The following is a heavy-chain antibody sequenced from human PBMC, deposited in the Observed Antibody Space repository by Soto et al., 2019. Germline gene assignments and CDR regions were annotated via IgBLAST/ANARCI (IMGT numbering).Heavy chain of an antibody. CDR3: ARQISGSTGFDY. Sequence: SETLSLTCTVSSGSISSSNWWTWVRQPPGKGLEWIGEIYHIGTTNSNPSLKGRVSMSVDKSKNQFSLNLISVTAADTAVYYCARQISGSTGFDYWGQGTLVTVSS. CDR2: IYHIGTT. D-gene: IGHD2-2*01. V-gene: IGHV4-4*02. CDR1: SGSISSSNW. J-gene: IGHJ4*02.